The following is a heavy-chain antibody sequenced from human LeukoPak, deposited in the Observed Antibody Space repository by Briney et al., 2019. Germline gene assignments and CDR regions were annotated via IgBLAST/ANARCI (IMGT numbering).Heavy chain of an antibody. Sequence: SVKVSCKACGYTFTSYAMHWVRQAPGQRLEWMGWINAGNGNTKYSQKFQGRVTITRDTSASTAYMELSSLRSEHTAVYYCARSSSGWGHSDYWGQGTLVTVSS. CDR3: ARSSSGWGHSDY. D-gene: IGHD6-19*01. CDR1: GYTFTSYA. CDR2: INAGNGNT. V-gene: IGHV1-3*01. J-gene: IGHJ4*02.